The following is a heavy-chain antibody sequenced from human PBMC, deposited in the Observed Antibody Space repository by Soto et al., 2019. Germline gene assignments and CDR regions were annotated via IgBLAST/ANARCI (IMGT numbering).Heavy chain of an antibody. CDR2: VKTKAEGATT. CDR1: GFPFTTVW. V-gene: IGHV3-15*07. D-gene: IGHD1-7*01. Sequence: EVQLVESGGGLVKPGESLRLSCVASGFPFTTVWMNWVRQAPGKGPEWLGRVKTKAEGATTDYAAPAKGRFTILRDDSINTVYLQMTSLRIEDTALYYCTSRIRTTNDNCGQATLVTVSS. J-gene: IGHJ4*02. CDR3: TSRIRTTNDN.